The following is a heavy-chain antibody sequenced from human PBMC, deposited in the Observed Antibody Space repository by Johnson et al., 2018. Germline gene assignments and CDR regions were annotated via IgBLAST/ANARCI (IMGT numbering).Heavy chain of an antibody. CDR1: GFTFSSYA. D-gene: IGHD3-10*01. Sequence: VQLVESGGGLVQPGGSLRLSCAASGFTFSSYAMSWVRQAPGKGLEWVSAISGSGGSTYYADSVKGRLTISRDNSKNTLYLQMNSRRAEDTAVYYCAKDKAGSGRPSYYYYGMDVWGQGTTVTVSS. V-gene: IGHV3-23*04. CDR2: ISGSGGST. CDR3: AKDKAGSGRPSYYYYGMDV. J-gene: IGHJ6*02.